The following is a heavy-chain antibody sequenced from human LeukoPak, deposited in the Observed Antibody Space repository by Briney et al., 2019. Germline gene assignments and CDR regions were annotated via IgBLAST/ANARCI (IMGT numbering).Heavy chain of an antibody. CDR1: GFTVSSND. J-gene: IGHJ3*02. D-gene: IGHD3-10*02. CDR3: ARTITMSRVDI. V-gene: IGHV3-53*01. Sequence: GGSLRLSCAVSGFTVSSNDMNWVRQAPGKGLEWVSGIYTDGSTYQSDSVKGRFTISRDDSKTTLYLQMNSLRAEDTAVYYCARTITMSRVDIWGQGTMVTVSS. CDR2: IYTDGST.